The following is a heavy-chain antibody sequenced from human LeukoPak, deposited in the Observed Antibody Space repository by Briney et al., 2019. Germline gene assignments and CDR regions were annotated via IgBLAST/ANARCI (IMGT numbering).Heavy chain of an antibody. J-gene: IGHJ5*02. V-gene: IGHV3-11*01. D-gene: IGHD3-10*01. CDR1: GFTFSDYY. CDR3: ANYYGSGSFRNWFDP. Sequence: GESLRLSCAASGFTFSDYYMSWIRQAPGKGPEWVSFISSSGSYIHYADSVKGRFTISRDNAENSLYLQMNSLRAEDTAVYYCANYYGSGSFRNWFDPWGQGTLVTVSS. CDR2: ISSSGSYI.